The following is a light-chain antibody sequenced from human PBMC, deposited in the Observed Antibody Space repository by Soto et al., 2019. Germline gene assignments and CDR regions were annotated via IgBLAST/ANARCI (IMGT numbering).Light chain of an antibody. CDR1: SSNIGAGYD. CDR3: QSYDSSLSGSV. J-gene: IGLJ3*02. Sequence: QSVLTQPPSVSGAPGQRVTISCTGSSSNIGAGYDVPWYQQLPGTAPKLLIYGNSNRPSGVPDRFSGSKSGTSASLAITGLQAEDEADYYRQSYDSSLSGSVFGGGTKVNVL. V-gene: IGLV1-40*01. CDR2: GNS.